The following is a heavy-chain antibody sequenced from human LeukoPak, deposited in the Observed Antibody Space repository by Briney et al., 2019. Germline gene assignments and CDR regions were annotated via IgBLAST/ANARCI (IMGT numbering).Heavy chain of an antibody. J-gene: IGHJ4*02. CDR1: GFTFSSYA. Sequence: GGSLRLSCAASGFTFSSYAMSWVRQAPGKGLEWVSAISGSGGSTYYADSVKGRFTISRDNSKNTLYLQMNSLRAEDTAAYYCAKDQAWFGELDYWGQGTLVTVSS. V-gene: IGHV3-23*01. CDR2: ISGSGGST. D-gene: IGHD3-10*01. CDR3: AKDQAWFGELDY.